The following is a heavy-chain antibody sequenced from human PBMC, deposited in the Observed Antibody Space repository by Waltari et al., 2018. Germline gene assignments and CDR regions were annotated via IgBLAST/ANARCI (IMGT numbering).Heavy chain of an antibody. J-gene: IGHJ4*02. CDR3: ARARQTYYDFWSGYYTRTYFDY. Sequence: QVQLQQWGAGLLKPSETLSLTCAVYGGSFSGYYWSWIRQPPGKGLEWIGEINHSGSTNYNPSLKSRVTISVDTSKNQFSLKLSSVTAADTAVYYCARARQTYYDFWSGYYTRTYFDYWGQGTLVTVSS. CDR2: INHSGST. D-gene: IGHD3-3*01. CDR1: GGSFSGYY. V-gene: IGHV4-34*01.